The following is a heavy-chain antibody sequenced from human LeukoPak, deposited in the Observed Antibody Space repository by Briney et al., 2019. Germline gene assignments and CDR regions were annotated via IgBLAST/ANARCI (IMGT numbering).Heavy chain of an antibody. CDR1: RGSISSSSYY. D-gene: IGHD5-18*01. Sequence: SETLSLTCTVSRGSISSSSYYWGWIRQPPGKGLEWIGSIYYSGSTYYNPSLKSRVTISVDTSKNQFSLKLSSVTAADTAVYYCARRKDTATDYWGQGTLVTVSS. J-gene: IGHJ4*02. V-gene: IGHV4-39*01. CDR2: IYYSGST. CDR3: ARRKDTATDY.